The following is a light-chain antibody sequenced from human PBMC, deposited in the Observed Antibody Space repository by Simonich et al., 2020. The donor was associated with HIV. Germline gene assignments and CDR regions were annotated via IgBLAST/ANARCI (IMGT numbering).Light chain of an antibody. CDR3: QSYDSSIRV. CDR1: SGSIASKY. CDR2: EDN. V-gene: IGLV6-57*02. J-gene: IGLJ3*02. Sequence: NFMLTQPHSVSESPGKTVTISCTSSSGSIASKYVQWYQQSPGSAPTTVIYEDNQSPSGVPDRFSGSIDSSSNSASLTISGLKTEDEADYYCQSYDSSIRVFGGGTKLTVL.